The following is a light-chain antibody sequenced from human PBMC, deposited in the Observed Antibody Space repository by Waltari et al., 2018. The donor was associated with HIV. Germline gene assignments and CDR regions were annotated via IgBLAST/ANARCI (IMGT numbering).Light chain of an antibody. CDR2: SAS. CDR1: QHIKND. Sequence: DIQVTQSPSSLSAYTGDTVIITCRASQHIKNDLNWYHHKPGASTRLLIYSASGLQSGGPSRFTGSGSGTEFNFTISGLQSEDSATYYCQQSHAPPLTFGGGTKVEIK. J-gene: IGKJ4*01. V-gene: IGKV1-39*01. CDR3: QQSHAPPLT.